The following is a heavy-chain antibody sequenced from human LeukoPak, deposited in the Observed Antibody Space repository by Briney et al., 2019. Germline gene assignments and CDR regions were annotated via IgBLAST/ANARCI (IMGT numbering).Heavy chain of an antibody. CDR1: GGSFSGYY. V-gene: IGHV4-34*01. J-gene: IGHJ4*02. CDR3: ATGGGHYDSSAD. CDR2: INHSGST. D-gene: IGHD3-22*01. Sequence: SETLSLTCGVYGGSFSGYYWIWIRQPPGKGLEWIGEINHSGSTKYNPSLKSRVTISIDTSKNQFSLKLSSVTAADTAVYYCATGGGHYDSSADWGQGTLVTVSS.